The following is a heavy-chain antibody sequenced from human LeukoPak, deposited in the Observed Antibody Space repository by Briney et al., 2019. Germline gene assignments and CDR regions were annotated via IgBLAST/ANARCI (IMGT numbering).Heavy chain of an antibody. V-gene: IGHV1-69*04. Sequence: SVKVSCKASGGTFSSYAISWVRQAPGQGLEWMGRIIPILGIANYAQKFQGSVTITADKSTSTAYMELSSLRSEDTAVYYCARERALDYDILTGPHPGYWFDPWGQGTLVTVSS. D-gene: IGHD3-9*01. CDR2: IIPILGIA. CDR1: GGTFSSYA. CDR3: ARERALDYDILTGPHPGYWFDP. J-gene: IGHJ5*02.